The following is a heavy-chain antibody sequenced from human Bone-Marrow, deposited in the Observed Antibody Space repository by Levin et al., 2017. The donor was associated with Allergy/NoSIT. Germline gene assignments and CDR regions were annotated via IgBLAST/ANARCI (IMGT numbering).Heavy chain of an antibody. CDR2: ISLSGST. Sequence: SQTLSLPCAVSGGSISSGGYSWSWIRQPPGKGLEWIGNISLSGSTNDNPSLKSRVTISVDRSKNQFSLKLSSVTAADTAVYYCARVAGYSFGYYFDHWGQGTLVTVSS. CDR3: ARVAGYSFGYYFDH. J-gene: IGHJ4*02. D-gene: IGHD5-18*01. CDR1: GGSISSGGYS. V-gene: IGHV4-30-2*01.